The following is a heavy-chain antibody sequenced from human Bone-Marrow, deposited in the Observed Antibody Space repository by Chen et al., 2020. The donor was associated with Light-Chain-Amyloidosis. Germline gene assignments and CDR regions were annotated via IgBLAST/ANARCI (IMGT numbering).Heavy chain of an antibody. J-gene: IGHJ4*02. D-gene: IGHD1-1*01. Sequence: EAQLVESGGALVQPGGSLRLSCAASGFTFSGSTMHWVRQASGKGLEWVGRIRNKANTYATAYSESVKGRFTISRDDSKNTAFLQMNSLKVEDTAVYYCTRSSNAYNDYRGQGTLVTVSS. CDR3: TRSSNAYNDY. V-gene: IGHV3-73*02. CDR1: GFTFSGST. CDR2: IRNKANTYAT.